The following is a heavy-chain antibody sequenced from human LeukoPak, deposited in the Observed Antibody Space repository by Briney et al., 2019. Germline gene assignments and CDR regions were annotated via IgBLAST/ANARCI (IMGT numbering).Heavy chain of an antibody. D-gene: IGHD4-17*01. V-gene: IGHV3-30*02. CDR1: GFILSSYS. J-gene: IGHJ4*02. Sequence: GGSLRLSCAASGFILSSYSMHWVRQAPGKRLQWVSHIRSGGSTTYCPDSVKGRFTISRDNSKNTLYLQMNSLRPEDTAVYYCVKDHGDYDLDSWGQGTLVTVSS. CDR3: VKDHGDYDLDS. CDR2: IRSGGSTT.